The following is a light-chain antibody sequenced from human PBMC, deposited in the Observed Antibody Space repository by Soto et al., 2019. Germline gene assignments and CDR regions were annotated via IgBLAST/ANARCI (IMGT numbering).Light chain of an antibody. Sequence: EIVLTQSPGTLSLSPGERATLSCRASQSVSSSYLAWYQQKPGQAPRLLIYGASSRATGIPDMFSGSGSGTDFTLTISRLEPEDFAVYYCQQYGSSLLFGQGTKVEIK. CDR1: QSVSSSY. J-gene: IGKJ1*01. CDR2: GAS. CDR3: QQYGSSLL. V-gene: IGKV3-20*01.